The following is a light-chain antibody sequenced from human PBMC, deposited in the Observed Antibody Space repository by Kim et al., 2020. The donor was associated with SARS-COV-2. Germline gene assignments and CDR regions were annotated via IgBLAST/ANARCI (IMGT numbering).Light chain of an antibody. CDR1: QNINDG. CDR3: QHYHAFPYT. V-gene: IGKV1-5*03. J-gene: IGKJ2*01. Sequence: DIQMTQSPSTVSASIGDRVAISCWASQNINDGLAWYQQRPGRAPKLLIYKASNLETDVPSRFSGSGFGTAFTLTIQGLQPDDFATYYCQHYHAFPYTFGQGTKVDIK. CDR2: KAS.